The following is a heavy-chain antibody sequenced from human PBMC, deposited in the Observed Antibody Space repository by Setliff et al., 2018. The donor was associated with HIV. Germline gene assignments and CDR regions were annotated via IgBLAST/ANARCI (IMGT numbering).Heavy chain of an antibody. CDR2: ISPSGGST. Sequence: ASVKVSCKASGYTFTSYYIHWVRQAPGQGLEWMGEISPSGGSTSYSEKFRGRATMTRDTSRSTVYMELSSLRFDDTAVYYCARVPILRYASPVDMWGQGTLVTVSS. J-gene: IGHJ4*02. CDR1: GYTFTSYY. D-gene: IGHD3-9*01. V-gene: IGHV1-46*01. CDR3: ARVPILRYASPVDM.